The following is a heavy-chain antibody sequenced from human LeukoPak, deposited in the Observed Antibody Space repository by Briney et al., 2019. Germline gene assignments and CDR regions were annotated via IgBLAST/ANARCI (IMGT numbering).Heavy chain of an antibody. J-gene: IGHJ4*02. CDR2: IKQDGSEK. CDR3: ARESFAARWD. Sequence: PGGSLRLSCAASEFTFNSYWMSWVRQAPGKGLEWVANIKQDGSEKYYVDSVKGRFTISRDNAKNSLYLQMNSLRAEDTAVYYCARESFAARWDWGQGTLVTVSS. D-gene: IGHD6-6*01. CDR1: EFTFNSYW. V-gene: IGHV3-7*01.